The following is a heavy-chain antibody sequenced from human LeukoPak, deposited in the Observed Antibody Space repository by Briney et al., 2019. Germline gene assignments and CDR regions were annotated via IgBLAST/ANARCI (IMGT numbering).Heavy chain of an antibody. V-gene: IGHV1-18*01. CDR3: ARGENDYYDSSGYENWFDP. J-gene: IGHJ5*02. CDR2: ISAYNGNT. CDR1: GYTFTSYG. D-gene: IGHD3-22*01. Sequence: ASVTLSCEASGYTFTSYGISWVRQAPGQGLEGMGWISAYNGNTNYAQELQGRVTMTTDTSTSTAYMELRSLRSDDTAVYYCARGENDYYDSSGYENWFDPWGQGTLVIVSS.